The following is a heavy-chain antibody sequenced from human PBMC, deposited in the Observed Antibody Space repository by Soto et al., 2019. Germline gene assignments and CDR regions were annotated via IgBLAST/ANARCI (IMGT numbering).Heavy chain of an antibody. D-gene: IGHD1-20*01. CDR1: GYSFTSYW. V-gene: IGHV5-51*01. Sequence: GESLKISCKGSGYSFTSYWIGWVRQMPGKGLEWMGIIYPGDSDTRYSPSFQGQVTISADKSISTAYLQWSSLKASDTAMYYCAKQGETSLTITGTDNAFDIWGQGTMVTVSS. CDR3: AKQGETSLTITGTDNAFDI. J-gene: IGHJ3*02. CDR2: IYPGDSDT.